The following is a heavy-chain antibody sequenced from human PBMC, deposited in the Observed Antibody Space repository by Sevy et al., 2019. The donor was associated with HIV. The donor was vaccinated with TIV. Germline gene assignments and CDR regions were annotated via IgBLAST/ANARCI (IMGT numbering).Heavy chain of an antibody. D-gene: IGHD7-27*01. CDR1: GGSISSSSYY. V-gene: IGHV4-39*01. CDR2: IYYSGST. Sequence: SETLSLTCTVSGGSISSSSYYWGWIRQPPGKGLEWIGSIYYSGSTYYNPSLKSRVTISVDTSKNQFSLKLSSVTAADTAVYYCARQAVANWGGHFDYWGQRTLVTASS. CDR3: ARQAVANWGGHFDY. J-gene: IGHJ4*02.